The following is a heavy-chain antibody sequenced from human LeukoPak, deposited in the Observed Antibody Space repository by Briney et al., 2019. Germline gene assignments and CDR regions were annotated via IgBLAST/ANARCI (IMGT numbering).Heavy chain of an antibody. D-gene: IGHD4-17*01. CDR1: GGSISSSSYY. J-gene: IGHJ4*02. V-gene: IGHV4-61*01. CDR3: ARIYGDYFDY. Sequence: SETLSLTCTVSGGSISSSSYYWSWIRQPPGKGLEWIGYIYYSGSTNYNPSLKSRVTISVDTSKNQFSLKLSSVTAADTAVYYCARIYGDYFDYWGQGTLVTVSS. CDR2: IYYSGST.